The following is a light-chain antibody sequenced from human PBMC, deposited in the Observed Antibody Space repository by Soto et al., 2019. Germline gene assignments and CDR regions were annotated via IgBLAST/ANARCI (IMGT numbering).Light chain of an antibody. CDR3: RQYGRSPPWT. Sequence: EIELTQSPGTLSVSLGDRATLSCRASQIISSSYLAWYQQKPGQAPRLLFYGASNRATGIPDRFSGSGAGTEFTLTISRLEPEDFAVYYCRQYGRSPPWTFGQGTKVEIK. CDR1: QIISSSY. J-gene: IGKJ1*01. CDR2: GAS. V-gene: IGKV3-20*01.